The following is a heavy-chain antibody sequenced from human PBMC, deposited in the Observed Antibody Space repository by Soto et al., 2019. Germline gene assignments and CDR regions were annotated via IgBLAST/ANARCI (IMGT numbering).Heavy chain of an antibody. J-gene: IGHJ4*02. D-gene: IGHD3-16*01. CDR3: AGHYDCCDCGWVYYFES. CDR2: ISAYNGNT. CDR1: GHIFTSYG. V-gene: IGHV1-18*01. Sequence: QVQLLQSGAEVKTPGASVKVSCEASGHIFTSYGFSWVRQAPGQGLEWLGWISAYNGNTDYAQKLQDSVSMTADTAPMSVHVELRSLRSYDTAVYYCAGHYDCCDCGWVYYFESWGQGTPVTDSS.